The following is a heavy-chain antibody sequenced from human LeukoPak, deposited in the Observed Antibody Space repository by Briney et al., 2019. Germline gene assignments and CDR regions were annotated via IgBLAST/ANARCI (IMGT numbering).Heavy chain of an antibody. V-gene: IGHV6-1*01. CDR3: ARGGCSGGSCYFDY. D-gene: IGHD2-15*01. Sequence: SQTLSLTCAISGDSVSSNSAAWNWIRQSPSRGLEWVGRTYYRSKWYNDYAVSVKSRITINPDTSKNHFSLQLNSVTPEDTAVYYCARGGCSGGSCYFDYWGQGTLVTVSS. CDR1: GDSVSSNSAA. CDR2: TYYRSKWYN. J-gene: IGHJ4*02.